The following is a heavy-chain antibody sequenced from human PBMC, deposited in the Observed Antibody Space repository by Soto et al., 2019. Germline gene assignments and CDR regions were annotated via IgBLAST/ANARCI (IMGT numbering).Heavy chain of an antibody. V-gene: IGHV1-18*01. D-gene: IGHD2-2*01. Sequence: QVQLVQSGAEVKKPGASVKVSCKASGYTFTSYGISWVRQAPGQGLEWMGWISAYNGNTNYAQKLQGSVTMTTDSSTCTAYMELRSLTSDATAVYYCARDQSLFCSSTSCYPSDAFDIWGQGTMVTVSS. CDR3: ARDQSLFCSSTSCYPSDAFDI. J-gene: IGHJ3*02. CDR2: ISAYNGNT. CDR1: GYTFTSYG.